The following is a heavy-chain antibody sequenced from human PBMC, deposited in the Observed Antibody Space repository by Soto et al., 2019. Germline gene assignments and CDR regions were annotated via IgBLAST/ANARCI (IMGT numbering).Heavy chain of an antibody. J-gene: IGHJ6*02. Sequence: QMQLVESGGGVVQPGRSLRVSCEASGFIFSTYGMHWVRQAPGTGLEWVAVISYDGRNKYYADSVRGRFTISRDNSKNTLHLQMNSLRGEDTAVYYCAKDTATAITSYYFYGMDVWGQGTPVTVSS. CDR1: GFIFSTYG. CDR3: AKDTATAITSYYFYGMDV. V-gene: IGHV3-30*18. D-gene: IGHD5-12*01. CDR2: ISYDGRNK.